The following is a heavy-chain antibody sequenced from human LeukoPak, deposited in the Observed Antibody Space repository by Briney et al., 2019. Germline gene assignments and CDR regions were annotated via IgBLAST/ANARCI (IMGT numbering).Heavy chain of an antibody. CDR1: GFTFSSYA. J-gene: IGHJ4*02. D-gene: IGHD3-10*01. CDR3: ARTPPLWGPYYYFDY. Sequence: GGSLRLSCAASGFTFSSYAMSWVRQAPGKGLEWVSAISGSGGSTYYADSVKGRFTISRDNSKNTLYLQMNSLRAGDTAVYYCARTPPLWGPYYYFDYWGQGTLVTVSS. CDR2: ISGSGGST. V-gene: IGHV3-23*01.